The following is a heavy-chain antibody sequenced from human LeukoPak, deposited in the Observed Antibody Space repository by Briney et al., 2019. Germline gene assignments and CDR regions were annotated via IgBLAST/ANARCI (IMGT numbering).Heavy chain of an antibody. Sequence: GESLKIYCNGSGYSFPSYWIGWVRQMPGKGLEWMGIIYPGDSDTRYSPSFQGQVTISADKSLSNAYLQWSRLKASDTAMYYCARVKVGSTYYFDYWGQGTLVTVSS. CDR2: IYPGDSDT. V-gene: IGHV5-51*01. CDR3: ARVKVGSTYYFDY. D-gene: IGHD1-26*01. J-gene: IGHJ4*02. CDR1: GYSFPSYW.